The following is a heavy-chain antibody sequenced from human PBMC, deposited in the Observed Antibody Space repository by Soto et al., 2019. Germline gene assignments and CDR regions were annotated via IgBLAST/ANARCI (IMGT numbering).Heavy chain of an antibody. D-gene: IGHD6-13*01. CDR2: IDHSGRT. V-gene: IGHV4-34*01. CDR1: GGSFSGYS. Sequence: HVQLQQWGAGLLKPSETLSLTCAVSGGSFSGYSWSWIRQPPGKGLEWIGEIDHSGRTKYNPSLKSRVAISVDTSKNQFSMKVISVTAADTAVDFCATEPYIAAVPAPEYNWFDLWGQGTLVTVSS. CDR3: ATEPYIAAVPAPEYNWFDL. J-gene: IGHJ5*02.